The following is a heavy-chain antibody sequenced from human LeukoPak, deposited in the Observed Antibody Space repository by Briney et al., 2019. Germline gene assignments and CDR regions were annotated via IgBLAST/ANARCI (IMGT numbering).Heavy chain of an antibody. CDR2: ISSSGRTM. CDR3: AKDLPIDY. J-gene: IGHJ4*02. V-gene: IGHV3-48*03. CDR1: GFSFSSYE. D-gene: IGHD5/OR15-5a*01. Sequence: GGSLRLSCAASGFSFSSYEMNWVRQAPGKGLEWVSYISSSGRTMYYADSVKGRFTISRDNAKNSLYLQMNSLRAEDTAVYYCAKDLPIDYWGQGTLVTVSS.